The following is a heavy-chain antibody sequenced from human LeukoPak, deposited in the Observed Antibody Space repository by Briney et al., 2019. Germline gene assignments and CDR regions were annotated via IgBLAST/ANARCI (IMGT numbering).Heavy chain of an antibody. J-gene: IGHJ4*02. Sequence: GGSLRLSCAASGFTSSSYSMTWVRQAPGKGLEWVSYISSSSSTIYYADSVKGRFTISRDNAKNSLYLQMNSLRAEDTAVYYCARDLATGPGVGEMATIGGQGTLVTVSS. CDR1: GFTSSSYS. CDR3: ARDLATGPGVGEMATI. CDR2: ISSSSSTI. V-gene: IGHV3-48*01. D-gene: IGHD5-24*01.